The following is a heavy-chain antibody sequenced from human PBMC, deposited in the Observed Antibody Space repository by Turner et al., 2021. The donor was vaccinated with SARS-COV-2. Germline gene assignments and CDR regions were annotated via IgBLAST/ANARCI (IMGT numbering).Heavy chain of an antibody. V-gene: IGHV1-18*04. D-gene: IGHD2-15*01. CDR2: ISAYNGNP. CDR3: AGYIRGNGAALAFDI. CDR1: GYTFTSYG. Sequence: QVQLVQSGAEVKKPGASVKVSCKASGYTFTSYGISWVRQAPGQGLEWMGWISAYNGNPNYAQKLQGRVTMTTDTPTSTAYMELRSLRSDDPPLYYCAGYIRGNGAALAFDIWGQGKMVTISS. J-gene: IGHJ3*02.